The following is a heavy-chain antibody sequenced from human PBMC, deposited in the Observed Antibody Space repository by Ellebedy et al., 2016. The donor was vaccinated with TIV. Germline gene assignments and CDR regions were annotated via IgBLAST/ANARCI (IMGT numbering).Heavy chain of an antibody. CDR3: ARILRRSVPLLWFGEGMDV. J-gene: IGHJ6*02. CDR1: GFTFSSYE. V-gene: IGHV3-48*03. Sequence: PGGSLRLSCAAFGFTFSSYEMNWVRQAPGKGLEWVSYISSSGSTIYYADSVKGRFTISRDNAKNSLDLQMNSLRAEDTAVYYCARILRRSVPLLWFGEGMDVWGQGTTVTVSS. D-gene: IGHD3-10*01. CDR2: ISSSGSTI.